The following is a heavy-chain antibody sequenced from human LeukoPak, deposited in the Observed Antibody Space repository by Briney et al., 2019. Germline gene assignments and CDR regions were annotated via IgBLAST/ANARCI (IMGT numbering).Heavy chain of an antibody. J-gene: IGHJ4*02. V-gene: IGHV6-1*01. D-gene: IGHD6-19*01. CDR3: TREAVAGFNY. CDR2: TYYRSKWSN. CDR1: GDRVSSNSAT. Sequence: SQTLSLTWAISGDRVSSNSATWNWIRQSPSRGLEWLGRTYYRSKWSNDYAVSVKSRITINPDTSKNQFSLQLNFVTPEDTAVYFCTREAVAGFNYWGQGTLVTVSS.